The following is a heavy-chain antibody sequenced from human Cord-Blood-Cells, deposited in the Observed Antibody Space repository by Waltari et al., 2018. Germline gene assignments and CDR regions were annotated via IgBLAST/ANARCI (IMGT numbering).Heavy chain of an antibody. Sequence: EVQLVESGGGLVQPGGSLGLSCAASGFTFSRYWMSWVRPAPGKGLEWVANIKQDGSEKYYVDSVKGRFTISRDNAKNSLYLQMNSLRAEDTAVYYCARVYLRDYFDYWGQGTLVTVSS. CDR2: IKQDGSEK. CDR3: ARVYLRDYFDY. J-gene: IGHJ4*02. V-gene: IGHV3-7*01. D-gene: IGHD4-17*01. CDR1: GFTFSRYW.